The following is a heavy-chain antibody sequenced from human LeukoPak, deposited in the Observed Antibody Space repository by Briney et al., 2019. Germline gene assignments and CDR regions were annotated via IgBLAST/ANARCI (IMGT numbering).Heavy chain of an antibody. Sequence: GGSLRLSCVVSGFTFSRYGMTWVRQAPGKGLEWVAVIWYDGSNKYYADSAKGRFTISRDNSKNTLYLQMNSLRAEDTAVYYCAKDQAVLLWFGSNGDYWGQGTLVTVSS. CDR2: IWYDGSNK. CDR1: GFTFSRYG. J-gene: IGHJ4*02. D-gene: IGHD3-10*01. V-gene: IGHV3-33*06. CDR3: AKDQAVLLWFGSNGDY.